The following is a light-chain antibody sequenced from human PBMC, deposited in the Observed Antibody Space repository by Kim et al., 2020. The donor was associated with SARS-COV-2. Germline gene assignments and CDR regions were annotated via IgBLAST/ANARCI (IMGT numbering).Light chain of an antibody. CDR2: AAS. CDR3: QQCYTYPYT. CDR1: QYIGTS. J-gene: IGKJ2*01. Sequence: AIRLTQSPSSFSASPGDRVTITCRASQYIGTSLAWYQQKPGKAPKILIYAASTLQSDVPSRFSGSGYGTDFTLTISCPQSEDIATYFCQQCYTYPYTFGQGTKLEI. V-gene: IGKV1-8*01.